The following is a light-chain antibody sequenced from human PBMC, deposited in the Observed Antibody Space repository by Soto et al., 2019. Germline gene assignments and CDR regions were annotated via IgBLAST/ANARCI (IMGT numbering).Light chain of an antibody. CDR1: QSVSSY. Sequence: EIVLTQSPATLSLSPGERATLSCRASQSVSSYLAGYQQKPGKAPRLLIYDASNRATGVPARFSGSGSGTDFTLTISSLEPEDVAVYYCQQRSKWPLTFGGGTKGEIK. CDR3: QQRSKWPLT. J-gene: IGKJ4*01. V-gene: IGKV3-11*01. CDR2: DAS.